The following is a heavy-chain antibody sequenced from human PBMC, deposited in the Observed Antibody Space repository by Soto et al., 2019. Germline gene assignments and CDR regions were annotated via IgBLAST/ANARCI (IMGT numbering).Heavy chain of an antibody. J-gene: IGHJ5*02. Sequence: QAQLVQSGAMVKKPGSSVRVSCKAAGGTFSTYGIGWVRQAPGQGLEWVGGILPIIGSTHYARTFQGRVTITADKSTTTTYMELRSLTSDDTAVYYCAWTRIAVGGLNWFDPWGQGTLVTVSS. CDR2: ILPIIGST. CDR3: AWTRIAVGGLNWFDP. CDR1: GGTFSTYG. D-gene: IGHD6-19*01. V-gene: IGHV1-69*06.